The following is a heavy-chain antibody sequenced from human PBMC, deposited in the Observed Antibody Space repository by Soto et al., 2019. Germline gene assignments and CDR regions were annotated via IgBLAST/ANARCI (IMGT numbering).Heavy chain of an antibody. D-gene: IGHD6-25*01. CDR1: GGSISSGGYY. CDR2: IYYSGST. CDR3: ARVYSSGGWFDP. J-gene: IGHJ5*02. V-gene: IGHV4-31*03. Sequence: SETLSLTCTVSGGSISSGGYYWSCMRQHPGKGLEWIGYIYYSGSTYYNPSLKSRVTISVDTSKNQFSLKLSSVTAADTAVYYCARVYSSGGWFDPWGQGTLVTVSS.